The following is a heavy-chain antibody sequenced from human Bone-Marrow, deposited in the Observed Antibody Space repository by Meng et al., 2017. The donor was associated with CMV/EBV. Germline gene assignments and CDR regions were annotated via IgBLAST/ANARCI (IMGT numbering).Heavy chain of an antibody. CDR2: IDHSGNT. Sequence: SETLSLTCDVSGDSVSNRNWWTWVRQPPGKGLEWMGEIDHSGNTNYNPSHNNQVSVSADKARNQFSLKLTSVTAADTAVYYCTRDRLTQDYDSSGYYRDAFDIWGQGTMVTVSS. J-gene: IGHJ3*02. CDR1: GDSVSNRNW. CDR3: TRDRLTQDYDSSGYYRDAFDI. D-gene: IGHD3-22*01. V-gene: IGHV4-4*02.